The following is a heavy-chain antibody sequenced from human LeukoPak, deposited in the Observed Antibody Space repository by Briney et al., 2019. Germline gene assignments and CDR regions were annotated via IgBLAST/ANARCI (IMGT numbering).Heavy chain of an antibody. V-gene: IGHV3-21*01. D-gene: IGHD6-13*01. CDR2: ISSSSSYI. CDR3: ARDLGQQLDDSRRRFDY. J-gene: IGHJ4*02. CDR1: GFTFSGYS. Sequence: KTGGSLRLSCAASGFTFSGYSMNWVRQAPGKGLEWVSSISSSSSYIYYADSVKGRFTISRDNAKNSLYLQMNSLRAEDTAVYYCARDLGQQLDDSRRRFDYWGQGTLVTVSS.